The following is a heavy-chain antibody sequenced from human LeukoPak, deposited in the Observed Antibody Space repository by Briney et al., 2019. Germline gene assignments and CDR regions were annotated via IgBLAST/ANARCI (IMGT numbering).Heavy chain of an antibody. CDR1: GFSVRSNY. CDR2: IYSGGST. V-gene: IGHV3-53*01. J-gene: IGHJ4*02. D-gene: IGHD3-22*01. CDR3: ARHDSRGYYSFDY. Sequence: GSLRLPCVASGFSVRSNYMTWVRQAPGKGLEWVSVIYSGGSTYYADSVKGRFTISRDTSKNTLSLQMNSLRAEDTAVYYCARHDSRGYYSFDYWGQGTLVTVSS.